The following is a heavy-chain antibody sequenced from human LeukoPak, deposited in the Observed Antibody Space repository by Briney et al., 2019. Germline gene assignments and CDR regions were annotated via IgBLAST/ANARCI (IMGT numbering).Heavy chain of an antibody. V-gene: IGHV1-2*02. Sequence: ASVKVSCKASGYTFTGYYMHWVRQAPGQGLEWMGWINPNSGGTNYAQKFQGRVTMTRDTSISTVYMELSSLRSEDTAVYYCARAYDYSNYFDYWGQGTLVTVSS. D-gene: IGHD4-11*01. CDR1: GYTFTGYY. CDR2: INPNSGGT. J-gene: IGHJ4*02. CDR3: ARAYDYSNYFDY.